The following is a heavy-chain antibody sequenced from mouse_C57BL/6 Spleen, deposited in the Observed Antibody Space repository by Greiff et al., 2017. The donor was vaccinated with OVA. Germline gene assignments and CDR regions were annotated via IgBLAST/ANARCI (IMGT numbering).Heavy chain of an antibody. CDR2: IYPGSGST. CDR1: GYTFTSYW. D-gene: IGHD2-5*01. CDR3: ARSDSNYNAMDY. J-gene: IGHJ4*01. Sequence: QVQLQQPGAELVKPGASVKMSCKASGYTFTSYWINWVKQRPGQGLEWIGDIYPGSGSTNYNEKFKSKATLTVYTSSSTAYMQLSSLTSEDSAVYYCARSDSNYNAMDYWGQGTSVTVSS. V-gene: IGHV1-55*01.